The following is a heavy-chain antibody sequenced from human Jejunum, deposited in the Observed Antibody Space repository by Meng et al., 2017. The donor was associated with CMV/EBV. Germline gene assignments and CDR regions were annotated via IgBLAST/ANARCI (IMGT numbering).Heavy chain of an antibody. CDR2: INPDSGAT. CDR1: FN. Sequence: FNMYWLRQAPGQGREWMGWINPDSGATNYAQKFQGRVTLTRDTSLITAFIELTRLAPASPSVYFCARVSYFYDRHAYLHSRSLDHWGQGSLVTVSS. CDR3: ARVSYFYDRHAYLHSRSLDH. D-gene: IGHD3-16*01. J-gene: IGHJ4*02. V-gene: IGHV1-2*02.